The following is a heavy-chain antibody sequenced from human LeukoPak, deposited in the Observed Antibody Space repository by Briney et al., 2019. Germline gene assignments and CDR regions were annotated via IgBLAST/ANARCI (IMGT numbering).Heavy chain of an antibody. D-gene: IGHD3-10*01. CDR2: IYYSGST. CDR1: GGSISSSSYY. CDR3: ARALYRGLGEYDY. V-gene: IGHV4-39*07. J-gene: IGHJ4*02. Sequence: SETLSLTCTVSGGSISSSSYYWGWIRQPPGKGLEWIGSIYYSGSTYYNPSLKSRVTISVDTSKNQFSLKLSSVTAAGTAVYYCARALYRGLGEYDYWGQGTLVTVSS.